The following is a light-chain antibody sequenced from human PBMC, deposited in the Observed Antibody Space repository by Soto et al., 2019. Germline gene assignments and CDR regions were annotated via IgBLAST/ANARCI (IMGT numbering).Light chain of an antibody. J-gene: IGKJ4*01. CDR1: QSVSSY. CDR2: DAS. V-gene: IGKV3-11*01. Sequence: ILLTQSPGTLSLSPGDRATLSCWASQSVSSYLAWYQQKPGQAPRLLIYDASNRATGIPARFSGSGSGTDLTLTISSIETEDFEVYYCQQRSNWPPLFGGGTKVDIK. CDR3: QQRSNWPPL.